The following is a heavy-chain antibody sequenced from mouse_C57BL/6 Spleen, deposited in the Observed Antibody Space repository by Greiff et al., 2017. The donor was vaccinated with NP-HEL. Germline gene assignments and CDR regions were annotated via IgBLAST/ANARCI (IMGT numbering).Heavy chain of an antibody. CDR3: AQGILDYYGSSFFAY. CDR1: GYSITSGYD. Sequence: EVQLQESGPGMVKPSQSLSLTCTVTGYSITSGYDWHWIRHFPGNKLEWMGYISYSGSTNYNPSLNSRISITHDTSKNHFFLKLNSVTTEDTATYYCAQGILDYYGSSFFAYWDQVTLVTVSA. J-gene: IGHJ3*01. CDR2: ISYSGST. D-gene: IGHD1-1*01. V-gene: IGHV3-1*01.